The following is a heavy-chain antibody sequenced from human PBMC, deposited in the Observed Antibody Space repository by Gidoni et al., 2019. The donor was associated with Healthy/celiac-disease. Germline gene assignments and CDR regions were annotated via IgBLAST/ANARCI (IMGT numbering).Heavy chain of an antibody. V-gene: IGHV3-23*01. J-gene: IGHJ5*02. CDR1: GFTFSSYA. CDR3: AKDGYYGSGTPPNWFDP. D-gene: IGHD3-10*01. Sequence: EVQLLESGGGLVQPGGSLRLSCAASGFTFSSYAMSWVRQAPGKGLEWVSAISSSGGSTYYADSVKGRFTISRDNSKNTLYLQMNSLRAEDTAVYYCAKDGYYGSGTPPNWFDPWGQGTLVTVSS. CDR2: ISSSGGST.